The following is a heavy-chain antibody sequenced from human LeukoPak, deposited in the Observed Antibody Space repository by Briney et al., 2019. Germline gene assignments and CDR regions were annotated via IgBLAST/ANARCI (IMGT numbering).Heavy chain of an antibody. CDR1: GGSISSGDYY. V-gene: IGHV4-30-4*01. D-gene: IGHD2-15*01. CDR3: ARGLLVAATFSPWFDP. J-gene: IGHJ5*02. CDR2: IYYSGST. Sequence: SETLSLTCTVSGGSISSGDYYWGWIRQPPGKGLDWIGYIYYSGSTYYNPSLKSRVTISVDTSKNQFSLKLSSVTAADTAVYYCARGLLVAATFSPWFDPWGQGTLVTVSS.